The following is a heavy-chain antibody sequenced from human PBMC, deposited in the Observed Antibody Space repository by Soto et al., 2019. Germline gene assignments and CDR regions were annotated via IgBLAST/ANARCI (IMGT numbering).Heavy chain of an antibody. CDR3: ARGGDFPTYYDFWSGYSFDP. CDR1: GYTFTSYA. V-gene: IGHV1-3*01. J-gene: IGHJ5*02. Sequence: ASVKVSCKASGYTFTSYAMHWVRQAPGQRLEWMGWINAGNGNTKYSQKFQGRVTITRDTSASTAYMELSRLRSDDTAVYYCARGGDFPTYYDFWSGYSFDPWGQGTLVTVSS. D-gene: IGHD3-3*01. CDR2: INAGNGNT.